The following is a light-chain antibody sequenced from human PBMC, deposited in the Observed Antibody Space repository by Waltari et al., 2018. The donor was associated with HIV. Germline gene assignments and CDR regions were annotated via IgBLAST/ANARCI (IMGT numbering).Light chain of an antibody. Sequence: QSALTQPPSASGSPGETVTLSCTGTSNDIGLYNYVSWFQQHPGKVPKLVMFEVSPRPSGVPDRFSGSKSGYTASLTVSGLQPDDEADYFCSSFAGNDFFVFGGGARLTVL. V-gene: IGLV2-8*01. CDR3: SSFAGNDFFV. J-gene: IGLJ2*01. CDR2: EVS. CDR1: SNDIGLYNY.